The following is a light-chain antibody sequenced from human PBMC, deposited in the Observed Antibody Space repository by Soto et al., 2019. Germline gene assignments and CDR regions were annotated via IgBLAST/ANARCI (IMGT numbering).Light chain of an antibody. CDR2: DVS. J-gene: IGLJ2*01. V-gene: IGLV2-14*01. CDR3: SSYTSSSTLVV. CDR1: SSDVGGYNY. Sequence: QSVLTQPASLSGSPGQSITISCTGTSSDVGGYNYVSWYQQHPGKAPKLMIYDVSNRPSGVSNRFSGSKSGNTASLTISRLQAEDEDDYYCSSYTSSSTLVVFGGGTKLTVL.